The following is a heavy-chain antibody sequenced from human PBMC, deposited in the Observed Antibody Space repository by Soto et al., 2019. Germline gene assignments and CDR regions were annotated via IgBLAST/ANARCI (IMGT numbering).Heavy chain of an antibody. D-gene: IGHD2-2*01. J-gene: IGHJ5*02. CDR3: AGPPGYCSSTSCPPGP. CDR1: GYTFTSYA. Sequence: QVQLVQSGAEVKKPGASVKVSCKASGYTFTSYAMHWVRQAPGQRLEWMGWINAGNGNTKYSQKFQGRVTITRDTSAGTAYLVLSSLRSEDTAVDYCAGPPGYCSSTSCPPGPWGQGTLVTVSS. V-gene: IGHV1-3*01. CDR2: INAGNGNT.